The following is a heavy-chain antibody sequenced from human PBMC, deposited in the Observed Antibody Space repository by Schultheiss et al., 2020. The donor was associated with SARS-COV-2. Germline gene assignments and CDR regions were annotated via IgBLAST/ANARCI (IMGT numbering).Heavy chain of an antibody. CDR1: GFTFSSYA. J-gene: IGHJ6*03. Sequence: GESLKISCTASGFTFSSYAMSWVRQAPGKGLEWVSDISGTSGDTLYSDSVKGRFTISRDNPKSSLYLQMSSLRAEDTAVYYCARGWRSFHMDVWGKGTTVTVSS. V-gene: IGHV3-23*01. CDR2: ISGTSGDT. D-gene: IGHD5-24*01. CDR3: ARGWRSFHMDV.